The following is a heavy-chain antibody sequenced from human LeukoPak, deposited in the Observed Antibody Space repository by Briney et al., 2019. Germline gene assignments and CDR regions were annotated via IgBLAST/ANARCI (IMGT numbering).Heavy chain of an antibody. J-gene: IGHJ3*02. D-gene: IGHD6-19*01. CDR2: FDPEDGET. Sequence: ASVKVSCKVSGYTLTELSMHWVRQAPGKGLEWMGGFDPEDGETIYAQKFQGRVTMTEDTSTDTAYMELSSLRSEDTAVYYCARGHLIAVAGIRTPDDAFYIGAQGTMVTVSS. CDR3: ARGHLIAVAGIRTPDDAFYI. V-gene: IGHV1-24*01. CDR1: GYTLTELS.